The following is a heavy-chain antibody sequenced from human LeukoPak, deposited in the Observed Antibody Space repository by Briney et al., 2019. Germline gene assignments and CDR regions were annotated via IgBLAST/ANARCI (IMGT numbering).Heavy chain of an antibody. CDR2: ISGSGGGT. CDR3: AKDSTSSWFGGDSE. CDR1: EFSFANYA. V-gene: IGHV3-23*01. J-gene: IGHJ4*02. Sequence: GGSLRLSCVGSEFSFANYAMSWVRQAPGRGLEWVSSISGSGGGTYYADSVKGRFTISRDNSKNTLYLQMNSLRAEDTAVYYCAKDSTSSWFGGDSEWGQGTLVTVSS. D-gene: IGHD6-13*01.